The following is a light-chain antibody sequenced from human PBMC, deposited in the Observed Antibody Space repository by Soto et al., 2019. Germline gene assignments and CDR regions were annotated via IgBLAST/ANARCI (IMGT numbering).Light chain of an antibody. J-gene: IGKJ3*01. Sequence: EIVLTQSPGTLSLSPGERATLSCRASQSVSSSYLAWYQQKPGQAPRLLIYGASSRATGIPDRFSGSGSGTDFTLPISRLEPEDFAVYYCQQYGSSPFTFCPGTKVDIK. CDR2: GAS. V-gene: IGKV3-20*01. CDR3: QQYGSSPFT. CDR1: QSVSSSY.